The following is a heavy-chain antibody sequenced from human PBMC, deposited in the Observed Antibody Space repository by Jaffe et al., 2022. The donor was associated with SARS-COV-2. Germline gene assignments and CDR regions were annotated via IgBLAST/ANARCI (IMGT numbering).Heavy chain of an antibody. CDR3: ARADYDFSTGSVYGMDV. Sequence: QVHLVQSGAEVRKPGSSVNISCKASGDSFSSHTITWVRQAPGQGLTWMARVIPIPGITEYAQMFRGRVSATVDTSTSTAFLDLSGLTSEDSAIYFCARADYDFSTGSVYGMDVWGQGTTVTVSS. J-gene: IGHJ6*02. CDR2: VIPIPGIT. V-gene: IGHV1-69*02. D-gene: IGHD3-9*01. CDR1: GDSFSSHT.